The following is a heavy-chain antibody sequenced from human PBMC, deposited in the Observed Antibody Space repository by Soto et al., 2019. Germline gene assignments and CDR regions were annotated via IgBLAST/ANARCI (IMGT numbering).Heavy chain of an antibody. CDR1: GYSFTSYW. J-gene: IGHJ6*02. D-gene: IGHD3-9*01. CDR3: ARQTPYDILTGRYGMDV. Sequence: LGESLKISCKGSGYSFTSYWIGWVRQMPGKGLEWMGIIYPGDSDTRYSPSFQGQVTISADKSISTAYLQWSSLKASDTAMYYCARQTPYDILTGRYGMDVWGQGTTVTVSS. V-gene: IGHV5-51*01. CDR2: IYPGDSDT.